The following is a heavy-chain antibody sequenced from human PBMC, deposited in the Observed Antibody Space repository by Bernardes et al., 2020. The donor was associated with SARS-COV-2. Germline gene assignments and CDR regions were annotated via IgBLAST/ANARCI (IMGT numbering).Heavy chain of an antibody. D-gene: IGHD2-15*01. CDR1: RFTVSSNY. CDR3: AKGVVWDYYYYGMDV. J-gene: IGHJ6*02. Sequence: GGSLRLSCAASRFTVSSNYMSWVRQAPGKGLEWVSVIYSGGSTYYADCVKGRFTISSDNSKNTLYLQMNSLRAEDTAVYYCAKGVVWDYYYYGMDVWGQGTTVTVSS. V-gene: IGHV3-53*01. CDR2: IYSGGST.